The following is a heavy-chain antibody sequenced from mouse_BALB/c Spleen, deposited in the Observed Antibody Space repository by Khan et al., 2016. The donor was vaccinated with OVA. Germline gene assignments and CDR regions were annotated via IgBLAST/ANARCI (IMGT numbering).Heavy chain of an antibody. CDR1: GFSFSSYS. CDR3: ADHLTGAFDY. Sequence: EVELVESGGDLVKPAGSLYLSCAVSGFSFSSYSMSWVRQPPDKRLEWVASISSGGDYTYYPASVKGRFTISRDNAKNTLYLQMSDLNSEDTAMYYCADHLTGAFDYWGQGTLVTGSA. J-gene: IGHJ3*01. CDR2: ISSGGDYT. V-gene: IGHV5-6*01. D-gene: IGHD4-1*01.